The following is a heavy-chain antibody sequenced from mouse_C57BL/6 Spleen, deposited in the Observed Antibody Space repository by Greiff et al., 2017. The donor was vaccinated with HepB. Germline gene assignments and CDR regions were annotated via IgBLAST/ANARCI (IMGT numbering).Heavy chain of an antibody. CDR2: ISSGSSTI. D-gene: IGHD2-3*01. J-gene: IGHJ2*01. V-gene: IGHV5-17*01. CDR3: ARMDGYYFDY. CDR1: GFTFSDYG. Sequence: EVKLVESGGGLVKPGGSLKLSCAASGFTFSDYGMHWVRQAPEKGLEWVAYISSGSSTIYYADTVKGRFTISRDNAKNTLFLQMTSLRSEDTAMYYCARMDGYYFDYWGQGTTLTVSS.